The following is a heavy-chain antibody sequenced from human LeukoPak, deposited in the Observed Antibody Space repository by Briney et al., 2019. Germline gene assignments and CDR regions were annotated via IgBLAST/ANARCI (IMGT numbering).Heavy chain of an antibody. Sequence: GGSLRLSCVVSGFTFSRYYMGWARQAPGRGLEWVAMTAGDGGDRNYVDSVKGRFTISRDNSKNSLYLQMSSLAAEDTAVYYCARALSFCSISSCYPFYYWGQGTLVTVSS. CDR3: ARALSFCSISSCYPFYY. V-gene: IGHV3-7*01. CDR2: TAGDGGDR. D-gene: IGHD2-2*01. CDR1: GFTFSRYY. J-gene: IGHJ4*02.